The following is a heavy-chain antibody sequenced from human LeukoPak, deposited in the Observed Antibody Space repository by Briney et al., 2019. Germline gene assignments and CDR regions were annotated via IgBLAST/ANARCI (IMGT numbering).Heavy chain of an antibody. Sequence: SVKVSCKASGGTFSSYAISWVRQAPGQGLEWMGRIIPILGIANYAQKLQGRVTMTTDTSTSTAYMKLRSLRSDDTAVYYCASGYSSSWYTGYDAFDIWGQGTMVTVSS. CDR3: ASGYSSSWYTGYDAFDI. D-gene: IGHD6-13*01. CDR2: IIPILGIA. V-gene: IGHV1-69*04. CDR1: GGTFSSYA. J-gene: IGHJ3*02.